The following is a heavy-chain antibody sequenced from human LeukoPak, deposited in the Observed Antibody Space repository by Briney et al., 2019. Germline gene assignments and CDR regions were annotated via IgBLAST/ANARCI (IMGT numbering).Heavy chain of an antibody. V-gene: IGHV3-23*01. CDR3: AKSGLVAASSGGYFDY. J-gene: IGHJ4*02. CDR2: ISGSGGST. Sequence: PGGSLRLSCAASGFTFSSYAMSWVRQAPGKGLEWVSAISGSGGSTYYADSVKGRFTISRDNSKNTLYLQMNSLRAEDTAVYYCAKSGLVAASSGGYFDYWGQGTLVTVSS. D-gene: IGHD2-15*01. CDR1: GFTFSSYA.